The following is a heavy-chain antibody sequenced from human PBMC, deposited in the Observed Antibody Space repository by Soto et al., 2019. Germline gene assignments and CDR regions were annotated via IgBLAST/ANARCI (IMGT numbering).Heavy chain of an antibody. D-gene: IGHD6-6*01. CDR1: GVTLSRQD. V-gene: IGHV3-30*18. CDR2: LYYDGIAQ. J-gene: IGHJ5*02. CDR3: GKGGWYGSWSPSDR. Sequence: QEQLVESGGDVVQPGGSLRLSCAASGVTLSRQDMHWVRQAPGKGLEWVAVLYYDGIAQYYADSVKGRFTISRDNCKHTLYLQMNSLRVEDTALYYCGKGGWYGSWSPSDRWGQGTLVTVSS.